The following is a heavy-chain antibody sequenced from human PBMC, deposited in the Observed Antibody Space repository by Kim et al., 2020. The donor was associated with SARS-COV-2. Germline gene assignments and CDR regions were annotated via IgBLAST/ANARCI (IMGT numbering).Heavy chain of an antibody. Sequence: ASVKVSCKASEYTFTGFYIHWVRQAPGQGLEWMGWINADTGATVYAQNFQGRVTTTRDMSVSTVYMELSRLTSDDTALYYCTREDYWGQGTRVTVSS. CDR1: EYTFTGFY. CDR2: INADTGAT. V-gene: IGHV1-2*02. J-gene: IGHJ4*02. CDR3: TREDY.